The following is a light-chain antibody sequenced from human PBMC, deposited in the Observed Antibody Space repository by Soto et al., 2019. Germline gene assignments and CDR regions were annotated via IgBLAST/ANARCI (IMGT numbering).Light chain of an antibody. CDR1: RSVSNY. V-gene: IGKV3-11*01. J-gene: IGKJ5*01. CDR2: DAS. Sequence: EIVLTQSPGTLSLSPGESATLSCRASRSVSNYLACYQQKPGQAPRLLIYDASSRPTDIPARFSGSGSGTDFTLTISSLEPEDFALYYCQQRSNWPITFGQGTRPEIK. CDR3: QQRSNWPIT.